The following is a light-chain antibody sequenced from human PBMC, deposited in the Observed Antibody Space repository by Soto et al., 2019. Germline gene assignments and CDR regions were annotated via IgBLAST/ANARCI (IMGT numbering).Light chain of an antibody. CDR1: QSVSSSY. J-gene: IGKJ5*01. Sequence: EIELTQSPCTLSLSPGERATLSCRASQSVSSSYLAWYQQKPGQATRLLIYGASSRATVIPDRFSGSGSGTDFTLTISRLEPEDFAVYYCQQYGSSSITFGQGTRLEIK. CDR2: GAS. CDR3: QQYGSSSIT. V-gene: IGKV3-20*01.